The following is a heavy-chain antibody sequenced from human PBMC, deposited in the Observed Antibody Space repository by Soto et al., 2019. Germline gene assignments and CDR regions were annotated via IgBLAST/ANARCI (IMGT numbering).Heavy chain of an antibody. J-gene: IGHJ6*02. Sequence: QVQLVQSGAEVKKPGASVKVSCKASGYTFTSYGISWVRQAPGQGLEWMGWISAYNGNTNYAQKLQGRVTMTTDTSTSTAYMELRSLRSDDTAVYYCARVPSAVAGTYLYYYYYYGMDVWGQGTTVTVSS. CDR2: ISAYNGNT. D-gene: IGHD6-19*01. CDR3: ARVPSAVAGTYLYYYYYYGMDV. CDR1: GYTFTSYG. V-gene: IGHV1-18*04.